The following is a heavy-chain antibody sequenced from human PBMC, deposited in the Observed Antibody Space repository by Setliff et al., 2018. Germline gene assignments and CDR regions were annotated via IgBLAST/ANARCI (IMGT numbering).Heavy chain of an antibody. D-gene: IGHD1-26*01. CDR3: ARDRGVGATSYYYYYGMDV. V-gene: IGHV1-2*02. J-gene: IGHJ6*02. CDR1: GYTFTAYY. Sequence: ASVKVSCKASGYTFTAYYMHWVRQAPGQGRAWTGWINPNSGGTHYAQKFQGRVTMTRDTTISTAYMELRRLRSDDAAVYYCARDRGVGATSYYYYYGMDVWGQGTTVTVSS. CDR2: INPNSGGT.